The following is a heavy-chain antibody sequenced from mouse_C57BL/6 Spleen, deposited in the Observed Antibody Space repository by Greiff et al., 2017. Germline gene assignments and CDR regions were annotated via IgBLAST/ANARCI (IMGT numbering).Heavy chain of an antibody. J-gene: IGHJ4*01. CDR3: ARSPGSSYDAMDY. V-gene: IGHV1-81*01. Sequence: QVQLQQSGAELARPGASVKLSCKASGYTFTSYGISWVKQRTGQGLEWIGEIYPRSGNPYYNEKFKGKATLTADKSSSTAYMELRSLTSEDSAVYFCARSPGSSYDAMDYWGQGTSVTVSS. D-gene: IGHD1-1*01. CDR1: GYTFTSYG. CDR2: IYPRSGNP.